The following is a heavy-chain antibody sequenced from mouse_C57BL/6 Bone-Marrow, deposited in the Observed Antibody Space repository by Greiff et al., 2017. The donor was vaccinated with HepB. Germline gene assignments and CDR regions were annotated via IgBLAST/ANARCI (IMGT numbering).Heavy chain of an antibody. CDR3: VRLSFYWYFDV. CDR1: GFSFNTYA. J-gene: IGHJ1*03. V-gene: IGHV10-1*01. Sequence: DVMLVESGGGLVQPKGSLKLSCAASGFSFNTYAMNWVRQAPGKGLEWVARIRSKSNNYATYYADSVKDRFTISRDDSESMLYLQMNNLKTEDTAMYYCVRLSFYWYFDVWGTGTTVTVSS. CDR2: IRSKSNNYAT.